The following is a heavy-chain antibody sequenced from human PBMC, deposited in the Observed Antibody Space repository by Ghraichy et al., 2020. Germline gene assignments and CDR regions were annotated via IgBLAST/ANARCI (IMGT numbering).Heavy chain of an antibody. CDR3: AIGQQWLSRGAFDI. V-gene: IGHV4-59*01. J-gene: IGHJ3*02. CDR2: IYYSGST. D-gene: IGHD6-19*01. Sequence: YIYYSGSTNYNPSLKSRVTISVDTSKNQFSLKLSSVTAADTAVYYCAIGQQWLSRGAFDICG.